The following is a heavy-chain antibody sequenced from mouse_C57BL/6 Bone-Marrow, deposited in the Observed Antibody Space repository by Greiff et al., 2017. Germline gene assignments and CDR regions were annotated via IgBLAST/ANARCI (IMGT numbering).Heavy chain of an antibody. CDR1: GYAFTNYL. D-gene: IGHD1-1*01. CDR3: ARYYGSRGAWFAY. J-gene: IGHJ3*01. Sequence: QVQLQQSGAELVRPGTSVKVSCKASGYAFTNYLIEWVKQRPGQGLEWIGVINPGSGGTNYKEKFKGKATLTADKSSSTAYMQLSSLTSEDSAVYCCARYYGSRGAWFAYWGQGTLVTVSA. CDR2: INPGSGGT. V-gene: IGHV1-54*01.